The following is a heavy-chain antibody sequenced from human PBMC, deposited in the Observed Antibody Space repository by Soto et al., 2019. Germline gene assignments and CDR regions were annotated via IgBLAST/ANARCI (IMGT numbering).Heavy chain of an antibody. CDR3: ARDGLYYDFWSGYYPAKHDAFDI. CDR2: ISSSSSYT. V-gene: IGHV3-11*06. CDR1: GFTFIDYY. J-gene: IGHJ3*02. D-gene: IGHD3-3*01. Sequence: GWSLRLSCASSGFTFIDYYMSWIRQAPGKGLEWVSYISSSSSYTNYADSVKGRFTISRDNAKNSLYLQMNSLRAEDTAVYYCARDGLYYDFWSGYYPAKHDAFDIWGQGTMVTVSS.